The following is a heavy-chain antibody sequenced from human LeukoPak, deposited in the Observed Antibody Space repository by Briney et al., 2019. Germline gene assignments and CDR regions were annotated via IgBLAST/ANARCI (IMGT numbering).Heavy chain of an antibody. D-gene: IGHD3-3*01. CDR1: GYSFTSYW. J-gene: IGHJ6*02. CDR3: ARGVVIGHYYYGMDV. CDR2: IYPGDSDT. Sequence: GESLKISCKGSGYSFTSYWIGWVRQMPGKGLGWMGIIYPGDSDTRYNPSFQGQVTISADKSISTAYLQWSSLKASDTAMYYCARGVVIGHYYYGMDVWGQGTTVTVSS. V-gene: IGHV5-51*01.